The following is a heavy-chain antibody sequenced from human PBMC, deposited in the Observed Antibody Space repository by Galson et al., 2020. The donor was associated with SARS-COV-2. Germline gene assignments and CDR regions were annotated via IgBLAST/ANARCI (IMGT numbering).Heavy chain of an antibody. D-gene: IGHD5-18*01. CDR3: ARRGYSYGVMYYFDY. CDR2: IYYTGST. Sequence: ASETLSLTCSVSGGSISSYSWSWIRQSPGKGLEWIGYIYYTGSTKYNPSLESRVTISVDTSQNQFSLTLTSVTAADTAMYYCARRGYSYGVMYYFDYWGQGTLVTVPS. J-gene: IGHJ4*02. CDR1: GGSISSYS. V-gene: IGHV4-59*08.